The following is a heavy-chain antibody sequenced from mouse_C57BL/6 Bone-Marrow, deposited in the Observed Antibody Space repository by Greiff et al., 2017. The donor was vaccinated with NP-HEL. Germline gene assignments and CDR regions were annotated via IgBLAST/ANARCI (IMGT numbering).Heavy chain of an antibody. D-gene: IGHD1-1*01. CDR2: IWSGGST. CDR1: GFSLTSYG. J-gene: IGHJ4*01. V-gene: IGHV2-2*01. CDR3: ARNPPSYYGSSYDYAMDY. Sequence: VQLVESGPGLVQPSQSLSITCTVSGFSLTSYGVHWVRQSPGKGLEWLGVIWSGGSTDYNAAFISRLSISKDNSKSQVFFKMNSLQADDTAIYYCARNPPSYYGSSYDYAMDYWGQGTSVTVSS.